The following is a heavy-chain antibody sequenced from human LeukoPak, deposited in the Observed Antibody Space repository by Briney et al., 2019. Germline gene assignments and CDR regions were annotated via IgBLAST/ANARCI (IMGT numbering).Heavy chain of an antibody. CDR3: ARDRPPPGYCSGGSCYYYYGMDV. CDR1: GGSISSGGYY. CDR2: IYYSGST. Sequence: SETLSLTCTVSGGSISSGGYYWSWIRQHPGKGLEWIAYIYYSGSTYYNPSLKSRVTISVDTSKNQFSLKLSSVTAADTAVYYCARDRPPPGYCSGGSCYYYYGMDVWGQGTTVTVSS. J-gene: IGHJ6*02. D-gene: IGHD2-15*01. V-gene: IGHV4-31*03.